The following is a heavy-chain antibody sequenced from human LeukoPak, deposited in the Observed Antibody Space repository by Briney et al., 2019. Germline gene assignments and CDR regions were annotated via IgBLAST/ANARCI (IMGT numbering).Heavy chain of an antibody. CDR1: GYIFTDYY. CDR3: ARQLRDYYYYGMDV. D-gene: IGHD1-7*01. CDR2: ISPSSGGT. J-gene: IGHJ6*04. Sequence: GASVKVSCKASGYIFTDYYIHWVRQAPGQGLEWIGWISPSSGGTNYAQNLQGRVTMTRDTSMTTAYMELSRLRSDDTAVYYCARQLRDYYYYGMDVWGKGTTVSVSS. V-gene: IGHV1-2*02.